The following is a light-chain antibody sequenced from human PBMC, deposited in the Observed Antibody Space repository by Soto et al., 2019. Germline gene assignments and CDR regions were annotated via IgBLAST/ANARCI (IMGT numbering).Light chain of an antibody. V-gene: IGLV1-51*01. J-gene: IGLJ3*02. CDR2: DNN. CDR3: ATWDSSLSAWL. Sequence: QSVLTQPPSVSAAPGQKVTISCSGGSSNIGNNYVSWYQQVAGTAPKLPIFDNNKRPSGIPDRFSGSKSGTSATLGIAGLQTGDAADYYCATWDSSLSAWLFGGGTKVTVL. CDR1: SSNIGNNY.